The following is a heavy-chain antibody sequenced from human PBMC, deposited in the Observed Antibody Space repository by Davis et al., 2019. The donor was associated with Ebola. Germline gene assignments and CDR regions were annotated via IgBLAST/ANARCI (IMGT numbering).Heavy chain of an antibody. CDR2: INAGNGNT. Sequence: ASVNVPCKASGYTFTSYAMHWVRQAHGQRLEWMGWINAGNGNTKYSQKYQGRVTITRDTSASTAYMELSSLRSEDAAVYYCAGGEIVVVVAATTDYYYYYGMDVWGQGTTVTVSS. V-gene: IGHV1-3*01. CDR1: GYTFTSYA. J-gene: IGHJ6*02. D-gene: IGHD2-15*01. CDR3: AGGEIVVVVAATTDYYYYYGMDV.